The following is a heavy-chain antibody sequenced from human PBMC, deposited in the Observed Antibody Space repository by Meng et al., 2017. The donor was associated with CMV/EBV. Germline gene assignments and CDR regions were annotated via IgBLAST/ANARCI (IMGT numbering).Heavy chain of an antibody. V-gene: IGHV1-69*05. D-gene: IGHD2-2*01. Sequence: TSSSYAISWVRQAPGQRLEWMGGIIPIFGTADYDQKFQGGVTITTAESTSTAYMVLSSLRSEDTAVYYCARPRRYCSSTSCPGWSGYWGQGTLVTVSS. CDR2: IIPIFGTA. CDR1: TSSSYA. J-gene: IGHJ4*02. CDR3: ARPRRYCSSTSCPGWSGY.